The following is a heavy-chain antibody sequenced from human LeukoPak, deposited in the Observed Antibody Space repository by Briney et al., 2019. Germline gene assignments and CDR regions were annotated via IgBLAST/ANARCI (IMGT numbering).Heavy chain of an antibody. Sequence: GGSLRLSCAASGFAFSSYEMNWVRQAPGKGLEWVSSISRSSIYIYYADSVMGRFTISRDNAKNSLYLQMNSLRAEDTAVYYCARVPHYGDYVHYYFDYWGQGTLVTVSS. D-gene: IGHD4-17*01. CDR3: ARVPHYGDYVHYYFDY. CDR2: ISRSSIYI. J-gene: IGHJ4*02. V-gene: IGHV3-21*01. CDR1: GFAFSSYE.